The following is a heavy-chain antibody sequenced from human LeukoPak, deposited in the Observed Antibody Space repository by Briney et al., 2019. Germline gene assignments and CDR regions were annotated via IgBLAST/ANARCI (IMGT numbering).Heavy chain of an antibody. CDR3: ARGGFGENNWFDP. J-gene: IGHJ5*02. V-gene: IGHV4-38-2*02. CDR1: GYSISSGYF. D-gene: IGHD3-10*01. Sequence: SETLSLTCTVSGYSISSGYFWGWIRQPPGEGLEWIGSIYHSGTTYYNPSLKSRVTISVDTSKNQFSLKLTSVTPEDTAVYYCARGGFGENNWFDPWGQGTLVTVSS. CDR2: IYHSGTT.